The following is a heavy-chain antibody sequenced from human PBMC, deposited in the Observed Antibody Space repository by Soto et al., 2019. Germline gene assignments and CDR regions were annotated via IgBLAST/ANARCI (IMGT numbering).Heavy chain of an antibody. CDR2: LSVGNGDT. J-gene: IGHJ6*02. CDR1: GDTRTDFS. D-gene: IGHD2-15*01. CDR3: ATSEGDCGGGSCYNYFYYYGMDV. V-gene: IGHV1-3*01. Sequence: ASVKVSCKASGDTRTDFSMHWVHEAPGQRPEWMGWLSVGNGDTKYSQKFQGRVTITRDTSARTAYMELSNLRSEDTAVYYCATSEGDCGGGSCYNYFYYYGMDVWGQGTTVTVSS.